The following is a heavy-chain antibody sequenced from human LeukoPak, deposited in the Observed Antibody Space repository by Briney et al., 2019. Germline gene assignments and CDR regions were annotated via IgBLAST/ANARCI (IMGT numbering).Heavy chain of an antibody. CDR2: INSDGSST. V-gene: IGHV3-74*01. Sequence: GGSLRLSCAASGFTFSSYWMHWVRQAPGKGLVWVSRINSDGSSTSYADSVKGRFTISRDNAKNTLYLQTNSLRAEDTAVYYCAKGRDGYNSAFDIWGQGTMVTVSS. J-gene: IGHJ3*02. CDR1: GFTFSSYW. D-gene: IGHD5-12*01. CDR3: AKGRDGYNSAFDI.